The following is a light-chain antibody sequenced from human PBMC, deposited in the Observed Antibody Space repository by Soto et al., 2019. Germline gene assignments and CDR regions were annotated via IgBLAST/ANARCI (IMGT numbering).Light chain of an antibody. CDR2: GAS. CDR1: QSVSSSY. Sequence: IVLTQSPGTLSLSPGERATLSCRASQSVSSSYLAWYQQKPGQAPRLLIYGASSRATGIPDRFSGSGSGTDFTLTISRLEPEDFAVYYFQQYGSSLFTFGPGTKVDIK. J-gene: IGKJ3*01. V-gene: IGKV3-20*01. CDR3: QQYGSSLFT.